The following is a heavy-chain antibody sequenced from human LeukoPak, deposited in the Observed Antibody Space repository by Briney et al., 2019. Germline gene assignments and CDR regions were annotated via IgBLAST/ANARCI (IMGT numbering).Heavy chain of an antibody. D-gene: IGHD6-19*01. CDR3: ARGGSGWYGNWFDP. CDR2: IYHSGST. V-gene: IGHV4-34*01. Sequence: PSETLSLTCAVYGGSFSGYYWGWIRQPPGKGLEWIGSIYHSGSTYYNPSLKSRVTISVDTSKNQFSLKLSSVTAADTAVYYCARGGSGWYGNWFDPWGQGTLVTVSS. CDR1: GGSFSGYY. J-gene: IGHJ5*02.